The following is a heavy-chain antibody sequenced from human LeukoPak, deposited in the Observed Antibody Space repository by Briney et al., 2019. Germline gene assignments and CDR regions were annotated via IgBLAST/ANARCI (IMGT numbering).Heavy chain of an antibody. CDR3: AREPVTNTGGAFDI. J-gene: IGHJ3*02. D-gene: IGHD4-23*01. Sequence: SETLSLTCTVSGGSISSGGYYWSWIRQRPGKGLEWIGYIYYSGSTYYNPSLKSRVTISVGTSKNQFSLKLSSVTAADTAVYYCAREPVTNTGGAFDIWGQGTMVTVSS. V-gene: IGHV4-31*03. CDR1: GGSISSGGYY. CDR2: IYYSGST.